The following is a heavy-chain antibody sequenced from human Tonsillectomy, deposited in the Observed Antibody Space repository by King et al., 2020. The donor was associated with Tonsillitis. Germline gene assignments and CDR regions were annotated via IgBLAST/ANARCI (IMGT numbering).Heavy chain of an antibody. J-gene: IGHJ4*02. CDR3: ARVPPLRLLEWDYYFDC. Sequence: DVQLVESGGGLVQPGGSLRLSCAASGIIFSNYAMSWVRQAPGKGLEWVSSIGGLGDNTNYADAVKGRFTISRDNSKNKLYLQMNSLRAEDAAVYYCARVPPLRLLEWDYYFDCWGQGTLVTVSS. CDR2: IGGLGDNT. CDR1: GIIFSNYA. D-gene: IGHD3-3*01. V-gene: IGHV3-23*04.